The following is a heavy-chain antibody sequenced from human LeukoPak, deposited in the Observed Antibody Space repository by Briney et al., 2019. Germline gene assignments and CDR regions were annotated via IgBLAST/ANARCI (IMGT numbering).Heavy chain of an antibody. CDR2: IYYSGST. V-gene: IGHV4-31*03. Sequence: SETLSLTCTVSGGSISSGGYYWSWIRQHPGKGLEWIGYIYYSGSTYYNPSLKSRVTISVDTSKDQFSLKLSSVTAADTAVYYCALRAYGSGSSDAFDIWGQGTIVTVSS. D-gene: IGHD3-10*01. CDR3: ALRAYGSGSSDAFDI. CDR1: GGSISSGGYY. J-gene: IGHJ3*02.